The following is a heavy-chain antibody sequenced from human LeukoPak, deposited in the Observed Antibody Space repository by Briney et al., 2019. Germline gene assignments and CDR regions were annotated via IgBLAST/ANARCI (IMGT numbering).Heavy chain of an antibody. D-gene: IGHD4-11*01. J-gene: IGHJ5*02. CDR3: AREEGVTTVNWFDP. Sequence: SQTLSLTCTASGGSISSGSYYWSWIRQPAGKGLEWIGRTYTSGSTNYNPSLKSRVTISVDTSKSQFSLKLSSVTAADTAVYYCAREEGVTTVNWFDPWGQGTLVTVSS. CDR2: TYTSGST. CDR1: GGSISSGSYY. V-gene: IGHV4-61*02.